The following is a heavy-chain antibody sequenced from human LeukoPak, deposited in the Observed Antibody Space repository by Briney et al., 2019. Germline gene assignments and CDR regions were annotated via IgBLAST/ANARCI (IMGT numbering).Heavy chain of an antibody. CDR1: GGSISSGTYY. CDR2: IYYSGST. V-gene: IGHV4-31*03. CDR3: ARGADILTGYGER. Sequence: EASKTLSLACTVSGGSISSGTYYWSWIRQHPGMVLEWIGYIYYSGSTYYNPSLWSRVTISVDTSKNQFSLKLSSVTAADTAVYYCARGADILTGYGERWGQGTLVTVSS. J-gene: IGHJ4*02. D-gene: IGHD3-9*01.